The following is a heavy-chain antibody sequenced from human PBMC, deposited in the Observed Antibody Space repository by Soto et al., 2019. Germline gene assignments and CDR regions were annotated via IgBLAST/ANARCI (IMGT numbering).Heavy chain of an antibody. V-gene: IGHV3-30-3*01. CDR2: ISYDGSNK. CDR3: ARDQAYCGGDCYEMYYYYGMDV. Sequence: QVQLVESGGGVVQPGRSLRLYCAASGFTFSSYAMHWVRQAPGKGLEWVAVISYDGSNKYYADSVKGRFTISRDNSKNTLYLQMNSLRAEDTAVYYCARDQAYCGGDCYEMYYYYGMDVWGQGTTVTVSS. D-gene: IGHD2-21*02. J-gene: IGHJ6*02. CDR1: GFTFSSYA.